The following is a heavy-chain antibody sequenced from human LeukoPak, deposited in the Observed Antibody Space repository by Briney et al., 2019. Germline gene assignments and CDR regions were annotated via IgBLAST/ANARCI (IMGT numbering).Heavy chain of an antibody. D-gene: IGHD2-2*02. CDR3: ARDLYVYYYGMDV. CDR1: GFTFSSYW. Sequence: GGSLRLSCAASGFTFSSYWMSWVRQAPGKGLEWVANIKQDGSEKYYVDSVKGRFTISRDNAKDSLYLQMNSLRAEDTAVYYCARDLYVYYYGMDVWGQGTTVTVSS. CDR2: IKQDGSEK. V-gene: IGHV3-7*01. J-gene: IGHJ6*02.